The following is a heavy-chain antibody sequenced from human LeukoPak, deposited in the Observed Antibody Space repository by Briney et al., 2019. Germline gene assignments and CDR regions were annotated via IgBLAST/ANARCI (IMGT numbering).Heavy chain of an antibody. D-gene: IGHD2-15*01. CDR2: ISGSGINT. CDR1: GFTFSGYV. CDR3: ARGRGADSLPSRFDY. Sequence: PGGSLRLSCSASGFTFSGYVMGWVRQAPGKGLEWVSSISGSGINTFPADSVQGRFAISRNNSKNTLYLQTNSQTKKDTAIYFCARGRGADSLPSRFDYWGQGTLVAVSS. J-gene: IGHJ4*02. V-gene: IGHV3-23*01.